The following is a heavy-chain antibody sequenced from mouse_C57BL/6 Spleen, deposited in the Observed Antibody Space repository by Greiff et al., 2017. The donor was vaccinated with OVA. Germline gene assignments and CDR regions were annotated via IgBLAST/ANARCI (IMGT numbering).Heavy chain of an antibody. V-gene: IGHV1-50*01. Sequence: QVQLQQPGAELVKPGASVKLSCKASGYTFTSYWMQWVKQRPGQGLEWIGEIDPSDSYTNYNQKFKGKATLTVDTSSSTAYMQLSSLTSEDSAVYYCARLSRFDYWGQGTTRTVSS. J-gene: IGHJ2*01. CDR3: ARLSRFDY. CDR2: IDPSDSYT. CDR1: GYTFTSYW.